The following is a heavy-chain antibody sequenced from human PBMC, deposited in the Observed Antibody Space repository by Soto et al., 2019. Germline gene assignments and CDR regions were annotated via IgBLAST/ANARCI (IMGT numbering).Heavy chain of an antibody. J-gene: IGHJ4*02. D-gene: IGHD5-12*01. CDR3: ARWAHVRDGYNKPLDY. CDR1: GFTFSSYS. CDR2: ISSSSSYI. V-gene: IGHV3-21*01. Sequence: GGSLRLSCAASGFTFSSYSMNWVRQAPGKGLEWVSSISSSSSYIYYADSVKGRFTISRDNAKNSLYLQMNSLRAEDTAVYYCARWAHVRDGYNKPLDYWGQGTLVTVSS.